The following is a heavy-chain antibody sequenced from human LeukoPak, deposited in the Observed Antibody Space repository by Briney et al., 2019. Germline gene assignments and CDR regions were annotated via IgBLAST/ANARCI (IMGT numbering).Heavy chain of an antibody. CDR1: GYTFTSYG. CDR3: ARDLRDVDIVATTLFDY. J-gene: IGHJ4*02. CDR2: ISAYNGNT. Sequence: ASVKVSCKASGYTFTSYGISWVRQAPGQGLEWMGWISAYNGNTNYAQKLRGRVTMTTDTSTSTAYMELRSLRSDDTAVYYCARDLRDVDIVATTLFDYWGQGTLVTVSS. D-gene: IGHD5-12*01. V-gene: IGHV1-18*04.